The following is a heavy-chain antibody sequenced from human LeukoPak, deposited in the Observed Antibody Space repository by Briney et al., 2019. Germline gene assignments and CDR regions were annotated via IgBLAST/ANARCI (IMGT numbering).Heavy chain of an antibody. Sequence: ASVRVSFKSSGFTFTSYGFTWVRQAPGQGLEWMGWISAYNGNTNYAQNLQGRVTMTTDTSTSTAYMELRSLRSDDTAVYYCARGGVTTHMDVWGKGTTVTVSS. D-gene: IGHD4-17*01. J-gene: IGHJ6*04. CDR1: GFTFTSYG. CDR2: ISAYNGNT. CDR3: ARGGVTTHMDV. V-gene: IGHV1-18*01.